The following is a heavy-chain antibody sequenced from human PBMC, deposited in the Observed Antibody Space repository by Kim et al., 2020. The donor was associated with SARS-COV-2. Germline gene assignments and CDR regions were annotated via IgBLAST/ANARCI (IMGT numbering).Heavy chain of an antibody. CDR2: IIPLVNIT. CDR1: GGTFNNYA. Sequence: SVKVSCKASGGTFNNYAIIWVRQAPGQGLDWMGRIIPLVNITNYAQKFQDRVTFTADKSTSTAYMELSSLRSEDTAVYYCAAAPGSSANFDFWGHGCLV. CDR3: AAAPGSSANFDF. J-gene: IGHJ4*01. V-gene: IGHV1-69*04. D-gene: IGHD3-10*01.